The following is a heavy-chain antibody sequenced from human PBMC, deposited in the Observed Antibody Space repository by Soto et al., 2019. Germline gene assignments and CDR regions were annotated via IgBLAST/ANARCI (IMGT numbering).Heavy chain of an antibody. Sequence: GGSLRLSCPASGFTFDDYAMHWVRQAPGKGLEWVSGISWNSGSIGYADSVKGRFTISRDNAKNSLYLQMNSLRAEDTALYYCAKAYYYDSSGYYYVSWSCGAREYYFDYCGQGTLVTVSS. J-gene: IGHJ4*02. D-gene: IGHD3-22*01. CDR2: ISWNSGSI. CDR1: GFTFDDYA. V-gene: IGHV3-9*01. CDR3: AKAYYYDSSGYYYVSWSCGAREYYFDY.